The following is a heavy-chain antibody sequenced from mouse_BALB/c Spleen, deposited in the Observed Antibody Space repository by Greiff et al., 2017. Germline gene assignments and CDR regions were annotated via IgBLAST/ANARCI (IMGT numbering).Heavy chain of an antibody. V-gene: IGHV5-6-5*01. J-gene: IGHJ2*01. D-gene: IGHD1-3*01. CDR3: ARGHCDDY. CDR2: ISSGGST. CDR1: GFTFSSYA. Sequence: EVQRVESGGGLVKPGGSLKLSCAASGFTFSSYAMSWVRQTPEKRLEWVASISSGGSTYYPDSVKGRFTISRDNARNILYLQMSSLRSEDTAMYYCARGHCDDYWGQGTTLTVSS.